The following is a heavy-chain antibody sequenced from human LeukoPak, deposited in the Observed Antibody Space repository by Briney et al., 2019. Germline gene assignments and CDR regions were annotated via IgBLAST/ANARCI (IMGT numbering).Heavy chain of an antibody. D-gene: IGHD4-17*01. J-gene: IGHJ4*02. CDR1: GFAFSSYS. Sequence: SGGSLRLSCAASGFAFSSYSMNWVRQAPGKGLEWISYIDSSSSTIYYADSAKGRFTMSRDNAKNSLYLQMNSLRAEDTAVYYCARRLRRNYFDYWGQGTLVTVSS. CDR3: ARRLRRNYFDY. V-gene: IGHV3-48*01. CDR2: IDSSSSTI.